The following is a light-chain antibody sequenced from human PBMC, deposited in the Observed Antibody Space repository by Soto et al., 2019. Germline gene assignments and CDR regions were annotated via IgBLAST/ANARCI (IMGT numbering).Light chain of an antibody. J-gene: IGLJ1*01. V-gene: IGLV2-8*01. CDR3: SSYAGSNNYV. Sequence: QSALTQPPSASGSPGQSVTISCTGTSSDVGGYNYVSWYQQHPGKAPKLLIYEVSKRPPGVPDRFSGSKSLNTASLTVSGLQAEDEADYYCSSYAGSNNYVFGTGTKLTVL. CDR1: SSDVGGYNY. CDR2: EVS.